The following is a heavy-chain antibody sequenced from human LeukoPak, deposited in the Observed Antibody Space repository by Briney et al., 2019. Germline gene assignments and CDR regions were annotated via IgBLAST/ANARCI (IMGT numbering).Heavy chain of an antibody. D-gene: IGHD4-11*01. J-gene: IGHJ6*02. V-gene: IGHV3-23*01. CDR2: ISGSGGST. CDR1: GFTFSSYA. CDR3: AKVGFETTTVPYYYYGMDV. Sequence: GGSLRLSCAASGFTFSSYAMSWVRQAPGKGLEWVSAISGSGGSTYYADSVKGRFTISRDNSKNTLYLQMNSLRAEDTAVYYCAKVGFETTTVPYYYYGMDVWGQGTTVTVSS.